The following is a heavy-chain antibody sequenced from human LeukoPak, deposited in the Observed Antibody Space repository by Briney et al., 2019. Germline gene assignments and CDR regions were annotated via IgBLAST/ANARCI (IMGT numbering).Heavy chain of an antibody. CDR3: ASSSSGWSGDY. J-gene: IGHJ4*02. V-gene: IGHV4-34*01. D-gene: IGHD6-19*01. Sequence: SETLSLTCAVYGGSFSGYYWSWIRQPPGKGLEWIGEINHSGSTNYNPSLKSRVTISVGTSKNQFSLKLSSVTAADTAVYYCASSSSGWSGDYWGQGTLVTVSS. CDR1: GGSFSGYY. CDR2: INHSGST.